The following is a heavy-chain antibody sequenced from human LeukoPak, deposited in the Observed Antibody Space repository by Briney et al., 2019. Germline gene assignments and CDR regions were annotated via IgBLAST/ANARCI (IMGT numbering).Heavy chain of an antibody. CDR2: ISWNSGSI. J-gene: IGHJ4*02. CDR1: GFTFDDYA. V-gene: IGHV3-9*01. D-gene: IGHD5-24*01. CDR3: AKLTEMATITGGVYYFDY. Sequence: SGGSLRLSCAASGFTFDDYAMHWVRQAPGKGLEWVSGISWNSGSIGYADSVKGRFTISRDNAKNSLYLQMNSLRAEDTALYYCAKLTEMATITGGVYYFDYWGQGTLVTVSS.